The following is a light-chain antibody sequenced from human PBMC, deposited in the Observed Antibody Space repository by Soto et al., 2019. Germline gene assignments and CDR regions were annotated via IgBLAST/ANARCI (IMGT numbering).Light chain of an antibody. CDR2: AAS. Sequence: AIQMTQSPSSLSASVGDRVTITCRASQGIRTDLGWYQQKPGKAPNLLIYAASNLESEVPSRFSGSGSGTDFTLTISSLQPEDFATYYCLQDYNYPRTFGQGTKVEIK. V-gene: IGKV1-6*01. J-gene: IGKJ1*01. CDR1: QGIRTD. CDR3: LQDYNYPRT.